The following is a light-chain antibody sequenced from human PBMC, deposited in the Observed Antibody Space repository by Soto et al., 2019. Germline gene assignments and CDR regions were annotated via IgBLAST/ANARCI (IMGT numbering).Light chain of an antibody. Sequence: VMTQSKVSLSVSPGDTGTLSCRASQRVSSHLAWYQQNPGQAPRLLIYAASTRATGIPVRFSGSGSETEFTLTIRGLQSEDLALYYCHQYNNWPWTFGQGTKVDIK. CDR1: QRVSSH. CDR2: AAS. V-gene: IGKV3-15*01. CDR3: HQYNNWPWT. J-gene: IGKJ1*01.